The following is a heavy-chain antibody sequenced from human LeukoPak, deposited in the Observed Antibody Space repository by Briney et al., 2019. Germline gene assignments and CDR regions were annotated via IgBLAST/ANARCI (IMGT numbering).Heavy chain of an antibody. J-gene: IGHJ4*02. V-gene: IGHV3-53*01. CDR1: GFTVSSNY. D-gene: IGHD3-22*01. CDR2: IYSGGST. CDR3: ARTYYYDIPLDY. Sequence: GGCLRLSCAASGFTVSSNYMSWVRQAPGKGLEWVSVIYSGGSTYYADSVKGRFTISRDNSKNTLYLQMNSLRAEDTAVYYCARTYYYDIPLDYWGQGTLVTVSS.